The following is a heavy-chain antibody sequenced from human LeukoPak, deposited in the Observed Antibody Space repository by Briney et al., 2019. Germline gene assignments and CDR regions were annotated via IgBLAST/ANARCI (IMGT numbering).Heavy chain of an antibody. CDR2: IYHSGST. V-gene: IGHV4-38-2*02. Sequence: PSETLSLTCTVSGYSINSGHYWGWIRQPPGTGLGWIGSIYHSGSTYYKPSVKSRFTISVDTSKNQFSLKMSSVTAADTAVYYCARDVWGLHHNWFDPWGQGTLVTVSS. CDR3: ARDVWGLHHNWFDP. J-gene: IGHJ5*02. D-gene: IGHD1-26*01. CDR1: GYSINSGHY.